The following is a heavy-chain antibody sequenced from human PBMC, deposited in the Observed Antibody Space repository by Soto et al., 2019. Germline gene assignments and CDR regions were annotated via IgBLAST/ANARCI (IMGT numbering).Heavy chain of an antibody. CDR2: IIPIFGTA. D-gene: IGHD3-9*01. CDR1: GGTFSSYA. V-gene: IGHV1-69*13. Sequence: SVKVSCKASGGTFSSYAISWVRQAPGQGLEWMGGIIPIFGTANYAQKFQGRVTITADESTSTAYMELSSLRSEDTAVYYCARSDILTGYYVYYYGMDVSGKGTKVTVSS. J-gene: IGHJ6*04. CDR3: ARSDILTGYYVYYYGMDV.